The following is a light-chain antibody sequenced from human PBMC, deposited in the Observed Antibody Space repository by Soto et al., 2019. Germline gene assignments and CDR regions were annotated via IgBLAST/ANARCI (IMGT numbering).Light chain of an antibody. CDR1: QSVSSY. CDR3: QQRINWPWT. J-gene: IGKJ1*01. V-gene: IGKV3-11*01. CDR2: DAS. Sequence: EIVFTQAPATLSFSPGERATLSCRASQSVSSYLAWYQQKPGQAPRLLIYDASNRATGIPARFSGSGSGTDFTLTITSLEPEDFAVYYCQQRINWPWTFGQGTKVDIK.